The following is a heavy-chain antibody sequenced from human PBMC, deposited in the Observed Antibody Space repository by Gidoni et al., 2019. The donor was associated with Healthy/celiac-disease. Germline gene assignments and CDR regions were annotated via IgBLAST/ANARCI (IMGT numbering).Heavy chain of an antibody. Sequence: EVQLVESGGGLVKPGGSLRLSCAASGFTFSSYSMNWVRQAPGKGLEWVSSISSSSSYIYYADSVKGRFTISRDNAKNSLYLQMNSLRAEDTAVYYCARDRTQNYPNWFDPWGQGTLVTVSS. V-gene: IGHV3-21*01. CDR1: GFTFSSYS. CDR3: ARDRTQNYPNWFDP. D-gene: IGHD1-7*01. CDR2: ISSSSSYI. J-gene: IGHJ5*02.